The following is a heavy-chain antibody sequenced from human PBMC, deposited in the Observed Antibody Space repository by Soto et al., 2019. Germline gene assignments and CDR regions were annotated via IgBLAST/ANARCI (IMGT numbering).Heavy chain of an antibody. CDR2: ITSSSDII. J-gene: IGHJ4*02. V-gene: IGHV3-48*01. D-gene: IGHD5-18*01. CDR3: ARGKAMDDY. CDR1: GFTFSAYI. Sequence: EVHLVESGGGLVQPGRSLRLSCEASGFTFSAYIMNWVRQAPGKGLEWIAHITSSSDIIYYARSVTGRFTISRDNARNSLFLQMNSLRVEDTAVYYCARGKAMDDYWGQGTLVTVSS.